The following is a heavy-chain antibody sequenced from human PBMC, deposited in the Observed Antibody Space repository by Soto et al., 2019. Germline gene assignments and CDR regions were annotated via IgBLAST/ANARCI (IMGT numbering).Heavy chain of an antibody. CDR2: INAGNGNT. D-gene: IGHD6-13*01. V-gene: IGHV1-3*01. Sequence: ASVKVSCKASGYTFTNYVMHWVRQARGQRLEWMGYINAGNGNTKYSQKFQGRVTITRDTSADTAYMELSSLRFEDTAVYYCPREFISLSSSWRAYFRPWGQG. J-gene: IGHJ1*01. CDR1: GYTFTNYV. CDR3: PREFISLSSSWRAYFRP.